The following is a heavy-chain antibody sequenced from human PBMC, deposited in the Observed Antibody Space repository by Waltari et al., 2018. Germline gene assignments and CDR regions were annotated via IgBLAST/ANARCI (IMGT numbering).Heavy chain of an antibody. CDR3: ARDRPYYDFWSGYYSYYMDV. Sequence: QVQLQESGPGLVKPSETLSLTCTVSGGSISSYYWSWIRQPAGKGLEWIGRIYTSGSTNYNLALKSRVTMSVDTSKNQFSLKLSSVTAADTAVYYCARDRPYYDFWSGYYSYYMDVWGKGTTVTISS. D-gene: IGHD3-3*01. CDR2: IYTSGST. J-gene: IGHJ6*03. CDR1: GGSISSYY. V-gene: IGHV4-4*07.